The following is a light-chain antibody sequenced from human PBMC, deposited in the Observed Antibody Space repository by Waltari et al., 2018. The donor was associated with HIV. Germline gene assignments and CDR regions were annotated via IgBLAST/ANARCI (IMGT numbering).Light chain of an antibody. V-gene: IGLV2-11*01. CDR1: SGALDGSSF. J-gene: IGLJ1*01. CDR2: AVT. Sequence: QSALTQPRSVSGSPGQSVTLSCTGSSGALDGSSFVSWYQQHPGEAPKVVIYAVTKRHAGVAVRFSGSRSGNAASLTISGRQAEDESDYFCCSFVGSYSYVFGTGTKVTVL. CDR3: CSFVGSYSYV.